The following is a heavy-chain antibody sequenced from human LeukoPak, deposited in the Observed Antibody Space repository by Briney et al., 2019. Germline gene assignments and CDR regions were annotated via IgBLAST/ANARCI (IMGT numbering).Heavy chain of an antibody. Sequence: AGGSLRLSCAASGSGFIFSNYGMRWVRQAPGKGLEWVSAISGSGGSTYYADSVKGRFTISRDNSKNTLYLQMNSLRAEDTAVYYCAKADDYVWGSYRHYDYWGQGTLVTVSS. V-gene: IGHV3-23*01. D-gene: IGHD3-16*02. CDR2: ISGSGGST. J-gene: IGHJ4*02. CDR1: GSGFIFSNYG. CDR3: AKADDYVWGSYRHYDY.